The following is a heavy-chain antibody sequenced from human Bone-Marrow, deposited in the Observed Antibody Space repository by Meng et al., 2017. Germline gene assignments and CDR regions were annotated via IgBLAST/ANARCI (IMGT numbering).Heavy chain of an antibody. D-gene: IGHD3-22*01. CDR2: ISSSGSTI. CDR1: GFTFSDYY. V-gene: IGHV3-11*01. CDR3: ARDRRPYYYDSSGIRYFDY. J-gene: IGHJ4*02. Sequence: GGSLRLSCAASGFTFSDYYMSWIRQAPGKGLEWVSYISSSGSTIYYADSVKGRFTISRDNAKNSLYLQMNSLRAEDTAVYYCARDRRPYYYDSSGIRYFDYWGQGTLVTVSS.